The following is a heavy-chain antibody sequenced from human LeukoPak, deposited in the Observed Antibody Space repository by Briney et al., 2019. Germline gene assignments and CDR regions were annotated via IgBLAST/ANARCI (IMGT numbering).Heavy chain of an antibody. CDR3: AREYYDSSGYSQNFWVAFDI. Sequence: SETLSLTCTVSGGSISSSSYYWGWIRQPPGKGLEWIGSIYYSGSTYYNPSLKSRVTISVDTSKNQFSLKLSSVTAADTAVYYCAREYYDSSGYSQNFWVAFDIWGQGTMVTVSS. J-gene: IGHJ3*02. CDR1: GGSISSSSYY. V-gene: IGHV4-39*07. D-gene: IGHD3-22*01. CDR2: IYYSGST.